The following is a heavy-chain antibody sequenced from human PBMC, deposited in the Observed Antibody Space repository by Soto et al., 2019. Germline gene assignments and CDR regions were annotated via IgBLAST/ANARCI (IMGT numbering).Heavy chain of an antibody. V-gene: IGHV1-18*01. CDR2: ISAYNGNT. Sequence: GASVKVSCKASGYTFTSYGISWVRQAPGQGLEWMGWISAYNGNTNYAQKLQGRVTMTTDTSTSTAYMELRSLRSDDTAVYYCARTEPITMVRGVIPCTFDYWGQGTLVTVSS. CDR1: GYTFTSYG. D-gene: IGHD3-10*01. J-gene: IGHJ4*02. CDR3: ARTEPITMVRGVIPCTFDY.